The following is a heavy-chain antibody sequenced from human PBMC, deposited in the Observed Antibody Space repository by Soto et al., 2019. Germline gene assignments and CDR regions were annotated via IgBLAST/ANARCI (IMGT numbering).Heavy chain of an antibody. J-gene: IGHJ6*03. CDR3: ARAPFMTQFYYYYMDV. CDR1: GGSISSYY. D-gene: IGHD3-16*01. V-gene: IGHV4-59*01. CDR2: IYYSGST. Sequence: SETLSLTCTVSGGSISSYYWSWIRQPPGKGLEWIGYIYYSGSTNYNPSLKSRVTISVDTSKNQFSLKLSSVTAADTAVYYCARAPFMTQFYYYYMDVWGKGTTVTSP.